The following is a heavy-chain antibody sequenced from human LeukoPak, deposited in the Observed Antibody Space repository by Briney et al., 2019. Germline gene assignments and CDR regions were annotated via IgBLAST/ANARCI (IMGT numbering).Heavy chain of an antibody. V-gene: IGHV1-46*01. CDR3: ARASFPRERSGRAAAFDY. D-gene: IGHD3-10*01. CDR2: INPSGGST. Sequence: ASVKVSCKASGYTFTSYYMHWVRQAPGQGLEWMGIINPSGGSTSYAQKFQGRVTMTRDMSTSTVYMELSSLRSEDTAVYYCARASFPRERSGRAAAFDYWGQGTLVTVSS. CDR1: GYTFTSYY. J-gene: IGHJ4*02.